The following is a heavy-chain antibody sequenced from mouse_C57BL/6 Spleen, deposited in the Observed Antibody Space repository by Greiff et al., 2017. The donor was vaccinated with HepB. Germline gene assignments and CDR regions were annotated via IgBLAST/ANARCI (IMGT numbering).Heavy chain of an antibody. CDR2: IYPRSGNT. D-gene: IGHD1-1*01. Sequence: VQLQESGAELARPGASVKLSCKASGYTFTSYGISWVKQRTGQGLEWIGEIYPRSGNTYYNEKFKGKATLTADKSSSTAYMELRSLTSEDSAVYFCARFTTVAYYFDYWGQGTTLTVSS. CDR1: GYTFTSYG. CDR3: ARFTTVAYYFDY. V-gene: IGHV1-81*01. J-gene: IGHJ2*01.